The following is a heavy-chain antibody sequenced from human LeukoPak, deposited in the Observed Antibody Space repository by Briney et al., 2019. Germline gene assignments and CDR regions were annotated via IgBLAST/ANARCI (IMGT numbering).Heavy chain of an antibody. D-gene: IGHD2-2*01. CDR3: VTGAEELGYCSSTSCSDAFDI. V-gene: IGHV1-69*01. J-gene: IGHJ3*02. CDR2: IIPIFGTA. Sequence: SVKVSCKASGGTFSSYAISWVRQAPGQGLEWMGGIIPIFGTANYAQKFQGRVTITADESTSTAYMELSSLRSEDTAVYYCVTGAEELGYCSSTSCSDAFDIWGQGTMVTVSS. CDR1: GGTFSSYA.